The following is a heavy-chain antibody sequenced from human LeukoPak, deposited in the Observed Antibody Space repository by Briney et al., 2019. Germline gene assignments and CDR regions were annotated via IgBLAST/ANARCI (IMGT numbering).Heavy chain of an antibody. CDR1: GGSISSSDW. D-gene: IGHD6-19*01. CDR3: ARGGLGFDY. CDR2: IYHSGST. J-gene: IGHJ4*02. Sequence: PETLSLTCAVSGGSISSSDWWSWVRQPPGKGLEWIGEIYHSGSTNYNPSLKSRVTISVDTSKNQFSLKLSSVTAADTAVYYCARGGLGFDYWGQGTLVTVSS. V-gene: IGHV4-4*03.